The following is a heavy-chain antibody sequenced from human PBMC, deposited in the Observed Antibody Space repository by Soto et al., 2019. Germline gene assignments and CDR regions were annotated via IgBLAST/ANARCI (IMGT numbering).Heavy chain of an antibody. CDR1: GFIFSDHY. Sequence: QVQLVESGGGLVKPGGSLRLSCAASGFIFSDHYMSWIRQAPGKGLGWVSYISSGGSGIYYADSVKGRFTISRDNAKNSLYLQMNSLRAEDTAVYYCARVKECSSTSCYARDAFDIWGQGTMVTVSS. CDR2: ISSGGSGI. J-gene: IGHJ3*02. CDR3: ARVKECSSTSCYARDAFDI. D-gene: IGHD2-2*01. V-gene: IGHV3-11*01.